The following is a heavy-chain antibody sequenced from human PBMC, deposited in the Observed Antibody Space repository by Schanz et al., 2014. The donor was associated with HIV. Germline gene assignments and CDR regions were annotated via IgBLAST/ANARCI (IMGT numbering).Heavy chain of an antibody. D-gene: IGHD2-21*01. CDR1: GGTFSNYA. CDR2: IIPIFGTS. Sequence: QVQLVQSGAEVKKPGSSVKVSCKASGGTFSNYAINWVRQAPGQGLEWMGGIIPIFGTSNYAQKFQGRVTITAEESTSTAYMELSSLRSEDTAVYYCARGNLANWGGGSCYTRFQFFQHGGQGTLVTVSS. J-gene: IGHJ1*01. V-gene: IGHV1-69*01. CDR3: ARGNLANWGGGSCYTRFQFFQH.